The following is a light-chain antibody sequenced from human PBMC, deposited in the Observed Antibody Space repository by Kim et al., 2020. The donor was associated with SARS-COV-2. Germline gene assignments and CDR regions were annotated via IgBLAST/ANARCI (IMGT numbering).Light chain of an antibody. CDR3: QQFGNSVYT. J-gene: IGKJ2*01. Sequence: LLTQSPGTLSLSPGDRATLSCRASQSIISSYLAWYQQTPGQAPRLLIYGASYRATGIPERFSGSGSGTDYTLTISRLEPEDFAVYYCQQFGNSVYTFGQGTKLEI. V-gene: IGKV3-20*01. CDR1: QSIISSY. CDR2: GAS.